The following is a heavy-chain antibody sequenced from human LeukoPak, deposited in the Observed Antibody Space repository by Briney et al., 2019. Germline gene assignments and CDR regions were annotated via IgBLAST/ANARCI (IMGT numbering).Heavy chain of an antibody. CDR3: ARDGMVRGVYYSDY. D-gene: IGHD3-10*01. CDR2: IYYSGST. CDR1: GGSISSSSYY. Sequence: PSETLSLTCTVSGGSISSSSYYWGWIRQPPGKGLEWIGSIYYSGSTYYNPSLKSRVTISVDTSKNQFSLKLSSVTAADTAVYYCARDGMVRGVYYSDYWGQGTLVTVSS. J-gene: IGHJ4*02. V-gene: IGHV4-39*07.